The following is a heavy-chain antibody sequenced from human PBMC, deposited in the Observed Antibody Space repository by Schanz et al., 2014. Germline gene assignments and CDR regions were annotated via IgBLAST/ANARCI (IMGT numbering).Heavy chain of an antibody. V-gene: IGHV3-30*03. CDR2: MSYDGSIK. J-gene: IGHJ6*02. CDR3: ARVRRRIATPSTPSFRNYYYYAMDV. Sequence: QVQLVESGGGVVQPGRSLRLSCAASGFTFSSYGMHWVRQAPGKGLEWVAAMSYDGSIKYYGDSVKGRFTISRDNSKNTLYLHMNTRRSEDTAVYFCARVRRRIATPSTPSFRNYYYYAMDVWGQGTTVTVS. D-gene: IGHD6-13*01. CDR1: GFTFSSYG.